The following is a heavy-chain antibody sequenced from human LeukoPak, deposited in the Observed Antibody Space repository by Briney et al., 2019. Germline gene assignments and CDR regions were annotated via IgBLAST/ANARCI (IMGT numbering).Heavy chain of an antibody. D-gene: IGHD3-9*01. V-gene: IGHV3-21*01. CDR2: ISSSGSYI. J-gene: IGHJ4*02. CDR1: GFTFSSYS. CDR3: ARGALYDGILTGIDY. Sequence: GGSLGLSCAASGFTFSSYSMNWVRQAPGKGLEWVSSISSSGSYIYYADSVKGRFTISRDNAKNSMYLQMNSPRAEDTAVYYCARGALYDGILTGIDYWGQGTLVTVSP.